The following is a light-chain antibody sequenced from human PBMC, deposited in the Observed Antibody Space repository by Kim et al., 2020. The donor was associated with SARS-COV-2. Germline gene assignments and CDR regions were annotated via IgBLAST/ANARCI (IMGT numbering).Light chain of an antibody. V-gene: IGLV5-37*01. CDR3: MIWTRNAVL. J-gene: IGLJ2*01. CDR2: YFSDSDK. Sequence: LTCTLPGDMNVGSLNVYWFQQKPGSPPRYLLYYFSDSDKGQGSGVPSRFSGSKDASANTGILLISGLQSEDEADYYCMIWTRNAVLFGGGTQLTVL. CDR1: GDMNVGSLN.